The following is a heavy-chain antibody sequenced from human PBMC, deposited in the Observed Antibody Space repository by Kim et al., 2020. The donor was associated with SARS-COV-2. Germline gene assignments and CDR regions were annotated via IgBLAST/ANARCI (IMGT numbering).Heavy chain of an antibody. V-gene: IGHV5-51*01. CDR3: ARSYGVHDAFDI. Sequence: RYSPASTGQVTISADQSISTAYLQWSSLKASDTAMYYCARSYGVHDAFDIWGQGTMVTVSS. D-gene: IGHD4-17*01. J-gene: IGHJ3*02.